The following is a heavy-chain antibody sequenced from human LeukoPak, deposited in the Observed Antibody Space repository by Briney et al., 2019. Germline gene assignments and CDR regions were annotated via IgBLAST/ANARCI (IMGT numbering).Heavy chain of an antibody. D-gene: IGHD1-26*01. Sequence: PETLSLTCTVSGGSISSYYWSWIRQPPGKGLEWIGYIYYSGSTNYNPSLKSRVTISVDTSKNQFSLKPSSVTAADTAVYYCARGEGGSADCWGQGTLVTVSS. J-gene: IGHJ4*02. CDR3: ARGEGGSADC. CDR2: IYYSGST. V-gene: IGHV4-59*01. CDR1: GGSISSYY.